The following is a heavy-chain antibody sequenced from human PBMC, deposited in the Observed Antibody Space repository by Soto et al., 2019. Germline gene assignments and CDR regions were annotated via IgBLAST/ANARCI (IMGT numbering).Heavy chain of an antibody. CDR3: ARDPTYDSSGYYSDY. J-gene: IGHJ4*02. Sequence: SETLSLTCTVSGGSISSGDYYWSWIRQPPGKGLEWIGYIYYSGSTYYNPSLKSRVTISVDTSKNQFSLKLSSATAADTAVYYCARDPTYDSSGYYSDYWGQGTLVTVSS. V-gene: IGHV4-30-4*01. D-gene: IGHD3-22*01. CDR2: IYYSGST. CDR1: GGSISSGDYY.